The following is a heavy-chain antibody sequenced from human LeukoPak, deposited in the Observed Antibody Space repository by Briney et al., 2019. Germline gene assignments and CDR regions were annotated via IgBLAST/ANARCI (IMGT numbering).Heavy chain of an antibody. V-gene: IGHV3-30*18. CDR3: AKDLYVDTAMDLYYYYYGMDV. J-gene: IGHJ6*02. CDR2: ISYDGSNK. Sequence: GRSLRLSCAASGFTFSSYGMHWVRQAPGKGLEWVAVISYDGSNKYYADSVKGRFTISRDNSKNTLYLQMNSLGAEDTAVYYCAKDLYVDTAMDLYYYYYGMDVWGQGTTVTVSS. D-gene: IGHD5-18*01. CDR1: GFTFSSYG.